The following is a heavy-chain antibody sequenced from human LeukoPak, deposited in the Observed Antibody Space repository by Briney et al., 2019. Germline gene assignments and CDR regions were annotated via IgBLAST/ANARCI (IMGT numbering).Heavy chain of an antibody. CDR2: FDPEDGET. V-gene: IGHV1-24*01. J-gene: IGHJ3*02. CDR3: ATRDPRKPLNDAFDI. CDR1: GYTLTELS. Sequence: ASVKVSCKVSGYTLTELSMHWVRQAPGKGLEWMGGFDPEDGETIYAQKFQGRVTMTEDTSTDTAYMELSSLRSEDTAVYYCATRDPRKPLNDAFDIWGQGTMVTVSS.